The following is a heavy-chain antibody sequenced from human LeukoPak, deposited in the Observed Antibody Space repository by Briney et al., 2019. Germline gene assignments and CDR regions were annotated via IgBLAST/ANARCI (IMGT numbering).Heavy chain of an antibody. CDR1: GFTFSRYW. D-gene: IGHD5-24*01. Sequence: GGSLRLSCSASGFTFSRYWMSWLRQAPGKGLEWVANIKQDGSETYYADSVKGRFTISRDNPKNLLFLQINSLRVEDTAVYYCARETPRRGETRDGYRWGQGTVVTVSS. CDR3: ARETPRRGETRDGYR. V-gene: IGHV3-7*01. CDR2: IKQDGSET. J-gene: IGHJ4*02.